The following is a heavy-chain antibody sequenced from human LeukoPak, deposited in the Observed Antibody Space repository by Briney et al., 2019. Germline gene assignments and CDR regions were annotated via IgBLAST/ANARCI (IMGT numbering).Heavy chain of an antibody. CDR3: ARWGPYDSSGYPYWYFDL. CDR2: IIPIFGTA. CDR1: GGTFSSYA. Sequence: SVKVSCKASGGTFSSYAISWVRQAPGQGLEWMGRIIPIFGTANYAQKFQGRVTINTEESKSTAYMELSSLRSEDTAVYYCARWGPYDSSGYPYWYFDLWGRGTLVTVSS. V-gene: IGHV1-69*05. J-gene: IGHJ2*01. D-gene: IGHD3-22*01.